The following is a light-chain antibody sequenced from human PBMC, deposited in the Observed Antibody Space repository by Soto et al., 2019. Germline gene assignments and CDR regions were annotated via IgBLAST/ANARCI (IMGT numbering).Light chain of an antibody. V-gene: IGLV2-8*01. CDR1: YNDVGDYNY. CDR2: GVT. J-gene: IGLJ2*01. CDR3: SSYSGAYSNVI. Sequence: QSALTQPPSASGSPGQSVTISCAGTYNDVGDYNYVSWYQQLPGKVPKLLIYGVTERPSGVPGRFSGSKSGNTASLTVSDLQPADEAIYYCSSYSGAYSNVIFGGGTKLTVL.